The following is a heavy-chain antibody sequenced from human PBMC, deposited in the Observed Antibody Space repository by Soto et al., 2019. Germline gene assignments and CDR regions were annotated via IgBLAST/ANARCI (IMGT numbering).Heavy chain of an antibody. CDR1: GGTFSSYT. CDR2: IIPILGIA. J-gene: IGHJ6*02. V-gene: IGHV1-69*02. D-gene: IGHD3-16*01. Sequence: QVQLVQSGAEVKKPGSSVKVSCKASGGTFSSYTISWVRQAPGQGLEWMGRIIPILGIANYAQKFLVRVTITAYKSTSTAYIELSSLRTEDTAVYYCPRGSLHYYDLDVWGRGATVTVS. CDR3: PRGSLHYYDLDV.